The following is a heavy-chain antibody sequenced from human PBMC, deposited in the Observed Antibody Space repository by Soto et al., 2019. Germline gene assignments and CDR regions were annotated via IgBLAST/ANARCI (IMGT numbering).Heavy chain of an antibody. V-gene: IGHV3-7*01. CDR1: GFTFSSHW. CDR3: AREFYGLDV. Sequence: EVQLVESGGGLVQPGGSLRVSCAASGFTFSSHWMSWVHQAPGKGLEWVANIKQDGSEKYYVDSVKGRFTISRDNAKNSLYLQMNSLRVEDTAVYYCAREFYGLDVWGQGTTVTVSS. J-gene: IGHJ6*02. CDR2: IKQDGSEK.